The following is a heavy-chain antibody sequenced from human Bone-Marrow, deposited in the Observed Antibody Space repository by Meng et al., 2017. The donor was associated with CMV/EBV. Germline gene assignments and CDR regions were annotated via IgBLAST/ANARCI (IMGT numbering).Heavy chain of an antibody. D-gene: IGHD2-21*01. J-gene: IGHJ4*02. V-gene: IGHV3-21*01. Sequence: GESLKISCAASGFTFSSYSMNWVRQAPGKGLEWVSSISSSSSYIYYADSMKGRFTISRDNAKKSLYLEMNSLRAEDTAVYYCARDQFSGDYFDFWGQGTLVTVSS. CDR1: GFTFSSYS. CDR2: ISSSSSYI. CDR3: ARDQFSGDYFDF.